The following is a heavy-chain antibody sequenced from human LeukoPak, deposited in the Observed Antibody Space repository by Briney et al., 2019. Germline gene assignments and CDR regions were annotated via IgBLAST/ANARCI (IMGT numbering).Heavy chain of an antibody. CDR2: ISGSGVST. CDR3: ARSIAVSGYRYFDY. D-gene: IGHD6-19*01. Sequence: GGSLRLSCAASGFTFSSYAMSWVRQAPGKGLEWVSVISGSGVSTYYADSVKGRFTISRDNAQNSLYLQVNSLRADDTAVYYCARSIAVSGYRYFDYWGQGTLVTVSS. V-gene: IGHV3-23*01. J-gene: IGHJ4*02. CDR1: GFTFSSYA.